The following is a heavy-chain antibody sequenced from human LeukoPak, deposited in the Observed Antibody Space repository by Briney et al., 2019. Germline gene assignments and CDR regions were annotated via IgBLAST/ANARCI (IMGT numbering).Heavy chain of an antibody. CDR3: AKVSGFKVTFGGVND. J-gene: IGHJ4*02. CDR1: GFTFSNYG. CDR2: ISYDGSNK. D-gene: IGHD3-16*01. V-gene: IGHV3-30*18. Sequence: GGSLRLSCAASGFTFSNYGMHWVRQAPGKGLEWVAVISYDGSNKYYAESVKGRFTISRDNSKNTLYLQMNSLRAENTAVFYCAKVSGFKVTFGGVNDWGQGTPVTVSS.